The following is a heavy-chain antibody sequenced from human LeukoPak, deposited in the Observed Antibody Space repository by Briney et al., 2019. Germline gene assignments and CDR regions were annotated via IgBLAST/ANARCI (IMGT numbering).Heavy chain of an antibody. CDR3: AKAPVTTCRGAYCYPFDY. CDR1: GFTFSSYG. CDR2: ISGRGAGT. D-gene: IGHD2-21*01. J-gene: IGHJ4*02. Sequence: GGSLRLSCAASGFTFSSYGMSWVRQAPGKGLEWVSGISGRGAGTYYADSVKGRFTISRDSSKNTLFLQMNRLRPEDAAVYYCAKAPVTTCRGAYCYPFDYWGQGTLVTVSS. V-gene: IGHV3-23*01.